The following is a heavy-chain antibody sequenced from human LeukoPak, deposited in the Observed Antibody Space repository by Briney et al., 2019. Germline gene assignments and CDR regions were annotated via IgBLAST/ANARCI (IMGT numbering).Heavy chain of an antibody. V-gene: IGHV3-30*02. CDR3: AKGSFYCSGNTCPQYYYYMDV. D-gene: IGHD2-15*01. CDR2: IRYDGSDK. Sequence: GGSLRLSCAASGFTFSSYEMNWVRQAPGKGLEWVAFIRYDGSDKYYADSVKGRFTISRDNSDNTLYLQMNSLRAEDTAVYYCAKGSFYCSGNTCPQYYYYMDVWGKGTTVTVSS. J-gene: IGHJ6*03. CDR1: GFTFSSYE.